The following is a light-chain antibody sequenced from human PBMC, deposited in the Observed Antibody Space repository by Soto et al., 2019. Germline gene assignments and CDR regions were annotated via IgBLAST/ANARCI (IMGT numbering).Light chain of an antibody. V-gene: IGLV2-14*01. CDR3: NSYTTLSNRV. J-gene: IGLJ1*01. CDR1: SSDIGAYNY. CDR2: EVT. Sequence: QAVLTQPASVSGSPGQSITISCTGTSSDIGAYNYVSWYQQHPGKAPKLLIYEVTNRPSGVSDRFSGSKSGNTASLTISGLQAEDEANYYCNSYTTLSNRVFGTGTTVTVL.